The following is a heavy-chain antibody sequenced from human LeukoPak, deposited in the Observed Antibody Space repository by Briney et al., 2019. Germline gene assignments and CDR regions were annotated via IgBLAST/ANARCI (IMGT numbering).Heavy chain of an antibody. CDR1: GASIGSYF. Sequence: SETLSLTCTVSGASIGSYFWSWIRQPPGKGLEWIGYSYYGGGTKYNPSFESRITISVDTSKNRISLNLTSVTASDTAIYYCARERGDYDSDNWFDSWGQGTLVTVSS. CDR3: ARERGDYDSDNWFDS. CDR2: SYYGGGT. D-gene: IGHD4-17*01. J-gene: IGHJ5*01. V-gene: IGHV4-59*01.